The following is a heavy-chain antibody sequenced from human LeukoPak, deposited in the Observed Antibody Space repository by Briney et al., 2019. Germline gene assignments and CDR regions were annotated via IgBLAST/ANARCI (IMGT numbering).Heavy chain of an antibody. J-gene: IGHJ6*03. CDR1: GYTFTSYG. CDR2: ISAYNGNT. V-gene: IGHV1-18*01. Sequence: ASVKVSCTASGYTFTSYGISWVRQTPGQRLEWMGWISAYNGNTNYAQKLQGRVTITTDTSTSTAYMELRSLRSDDTAVYYCARDHVEYSSSWFGYYYMDVWGKGTTVTVSS. D-gene: IGHD6-13*01. CDR3: ARDHVEYSSSWFGYYYMDV.